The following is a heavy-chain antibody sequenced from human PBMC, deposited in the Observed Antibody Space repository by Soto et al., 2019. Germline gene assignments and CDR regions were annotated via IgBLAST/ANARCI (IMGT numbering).Heavy chain of an antibody. D-gene: IGHD3-22*01. CDR1: GFTFSSYG. CDR2: ISYDRSNK. J-gene: IGHJ4*02. V-gene: IGHV3-30*18. Sequence: GGSLRLSCAASGFTFSSYGMHWVRQAPGKGLEWVAGISYDRSNKAYADSVKGRFTISTDNSKDTMYLHMHSLRAEDTAVYSGAKPTNYYDCSDYFDFWGQGTLITVSS. CDR3: AKPTNYYDCSDYFDF.